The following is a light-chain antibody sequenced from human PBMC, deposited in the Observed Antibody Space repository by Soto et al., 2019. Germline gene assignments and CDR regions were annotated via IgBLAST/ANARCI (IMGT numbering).Light chain of an antibody. V-gene: IGKV3-15*01. J-gene: IGKJ5*01. Sequence: ETVMTQSPATLSVSPGERATLSCRASQSVNSNLAWYQQKLGQAPRVLIYGASTRATGIPARFSGSGSETEFILTISSLQSEDFAVYYCQQRSNWPSFGQGTRLEIK. CDR2: GAS. CDR1: QSVNSN. CDR3: QQRSNWPS.